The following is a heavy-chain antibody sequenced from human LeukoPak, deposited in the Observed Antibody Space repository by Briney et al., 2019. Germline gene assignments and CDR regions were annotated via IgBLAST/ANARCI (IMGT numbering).Heavy chain of an antibody. Sequence: PGGSLRLSCAASGFAFSSYAMHWVRQAPGKGLEYVSAISSNGGSTYYANSVKGRFTISRDNPKNTLYLQMGSLRAEDMAVYYCARRGVTTSTPFDYWGQGTLFTVSS. J-gene: IGHJ4*02. D-gene: IGHD4-17*01. CDR1: GFAFSSYA. CDR3: ARRGVTTSTPFDY. CDR2: ISSNGGST. V-gene: IGHV3-64*01.